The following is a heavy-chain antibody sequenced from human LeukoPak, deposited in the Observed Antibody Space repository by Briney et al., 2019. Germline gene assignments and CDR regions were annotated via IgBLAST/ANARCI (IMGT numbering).Heavy chain of an antibody. CDR1: GFIFSTYG. CDR3: ARDFPLPTVTMLDGFDP. D-gene: IGHD4-17*01. Sequence: GGTLRLSCAASGFIFSTYGMSWVRQTPGKGLEWVSAISGDGGGTYYADSVKGRFTISRDNAKNSLYLQMNSLRAEDTAVYYCARDFPLPTVTMLDGFDPWGQGTLVTVSS. J-gene: IGHJ5*02. CDR2: ISGDGGGT. V-gene: IGHV3-23*01.